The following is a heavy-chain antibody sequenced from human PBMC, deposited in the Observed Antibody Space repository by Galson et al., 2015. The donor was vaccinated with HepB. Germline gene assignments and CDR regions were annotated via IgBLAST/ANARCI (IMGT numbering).Heavy chain of an antibody. CDR1: GFTFNNYA. V-gene: IGHV3-30-3*01. CDR2: ISYDGSNI. Sequence: SLRLSCAASGFTFNNYALHWVRQAPGKGLEWVAVISYDGSNIQYGDSVKGRFTISRDNAKNSVYLQMSSLRAEDTAVYYCGVKDSGYWGQGTLVTVSS. CDR3: GVKDSGY. J-gene: IGHJ4*02. D-gene: IGHD3-10*01.